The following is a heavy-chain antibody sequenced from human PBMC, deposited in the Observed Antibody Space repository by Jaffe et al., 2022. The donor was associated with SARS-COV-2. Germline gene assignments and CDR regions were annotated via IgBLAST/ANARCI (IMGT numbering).Heavy chain of an antibody. D-gene: IGHD4-4*01. CDR2: IYYSGST. CDR1: GGSITSGAYY. J-gene: IGHJ6*02. Sequence: QVQLQESGPGLVKPSQTLSLTCTVSGGSITSGAYYWSWVRQHPGKGLEWIGYIYYSGSTYYNPSLKSRITISADTSKNQFSLRLSSVTAADTAVYYCARSDDYIGAMDVWGQGTTVTVSS. CDR3: ARSDDYIGAMDV. V-gene: IGHV4-31*03.